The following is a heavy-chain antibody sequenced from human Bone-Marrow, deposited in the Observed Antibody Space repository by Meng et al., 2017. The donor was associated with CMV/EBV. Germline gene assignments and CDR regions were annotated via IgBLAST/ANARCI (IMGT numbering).Heavy chain of an antibody. CDR1: RYTFTGYY. V-gene: IGHV1-2*02. Sequence: ASAKVSCKASRYTFTGYYMHWVRQAPGQGLEWMGWINPNSGGTNYAQKCQGRVTMTRDTSISTAYMELSRLRSEDTAVYYCARTADCSSTSCVTYYYYGMDVWGQGTTVTVSS. J-gene: IGHJ6*02. CDR3: ARTADCSSTSCVTYYYYGMDV. D-gene: IGHD2-2*01. CDR2: INPNSGGT.